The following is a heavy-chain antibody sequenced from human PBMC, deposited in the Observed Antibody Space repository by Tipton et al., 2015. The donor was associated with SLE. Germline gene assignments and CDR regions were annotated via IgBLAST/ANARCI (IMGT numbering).Heavy chain of an antibody. Sequence: TLSLTCTVSGDSINSHHWSWIRQPAGKGLQWSGRIYPSGSINYNPSLKRRVTMSVDTSTNQFSLRLNSVTAADTALYYCAGGGGATMGGYAFEIWGQGTMVTVSS. CDR3: AGGGGATMGGYAFEI. V-gene: IGHV4-4*07. D-gene: IGHD1-26*01. J-gene: IGHJ3*02. CDR1: GDSINSHH. CDR2: IYPSGSI.